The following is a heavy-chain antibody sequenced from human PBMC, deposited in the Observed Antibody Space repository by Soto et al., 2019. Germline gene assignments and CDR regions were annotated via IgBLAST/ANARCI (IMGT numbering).Heavy chain of an antibody. Sequence: GGSLRLSCAASGFTFSRFWMQWVRQVPGKGLVWVSYINNDGSTTTYAESVKGRFTISRDNAKNTLYLLMNSLSAEDTAVYYCATYCGSPSCYTGGYSWGQGTLVTVSS. CDR1: GFTFSRFW. D-gene: IGHD2-2*02. CDR3: ATYCGSPSCYTGGYS. J-gene: IGHJ4*02. V-gene: IGHV3-74*01. CDR2: INNDGSTT.